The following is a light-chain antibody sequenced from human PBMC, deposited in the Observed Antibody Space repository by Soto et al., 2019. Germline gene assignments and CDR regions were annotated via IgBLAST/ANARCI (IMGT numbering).Light chain of an antibody. CDR2: SNN. Sequence: VVTQPPSASGTPGRRVTISCSGSRSNIGSNTVNWYQQLPGTAPKLLIYSNNQRPSGVPDRFSGSTSGTSASLAISGLQSEDEADYYCVAWDDSLNGRVFGGGTKLTVL. CDR3: VAWDDSLNGRV. CDR1: RSNIGSNT. J-gene: IGLJ2*01. V-gene: IGLV1-44*01.